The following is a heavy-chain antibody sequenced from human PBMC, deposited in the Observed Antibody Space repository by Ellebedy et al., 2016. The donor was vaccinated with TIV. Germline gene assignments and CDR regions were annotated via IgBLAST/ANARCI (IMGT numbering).Heavy chain of an antibody. CDR3: ARMTNWGSGGFFDY. J-gene: IGHJ4*02. CDR2: INPSGGST. V-gene: IGHV1-46*01. Sequence: AASVKVSCKASGYTFTSYYMHWVRQAPGQGLEWMGIINPSGGSTSYAQKLQGRVTMTTDTSTSTAYMELRSLRSDDTAVYYCARMTNWGSGGFFDYWGQGTLVTVSS. D-gene: IGHD7-27*01. CDR1: GYTFTSYY.